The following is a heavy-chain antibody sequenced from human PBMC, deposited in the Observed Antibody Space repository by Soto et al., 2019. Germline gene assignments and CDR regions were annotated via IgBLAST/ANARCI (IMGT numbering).Heavy chain of an antibody. CDR3: ARVATPIAAAGHTIDY. V-gene: IGHV4-31*03. CDR2: IYYSGST. J-gene: IGHJ4*02. CDR1: GGSISSGGYY. Sequence: PSETLSLTCTVSGGSISSGGYYWSWIRQHPGKGLEWIGYIYYSGSTYYNPSLKSRVTISVDTSKNQFSLKLSSVTAADTAVYYCARVATPIAAAGHTIDYWGQGTLVTVS. D-gene: IGHD6-13*01.